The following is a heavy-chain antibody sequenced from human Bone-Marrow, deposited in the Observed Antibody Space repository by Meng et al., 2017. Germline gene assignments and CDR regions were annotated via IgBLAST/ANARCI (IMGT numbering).Heavy chain of an antibody. J-gene: IGHJ4*02. V-gene: IGHV4-34*01. CDR3: ARVVRQWLVRRAGFDY. CDR1: GGSFSGYY. Sequence: SETLSLTCAVYGGSFSGYYWSWIRQPPGKGLEWIGEINHSGGTNYNPSLKSRVTISVDTSKNQFSLKLSSVTAADTAVYYCARVVRQWLVRRAGFDYWGQGTLVTVSS. D-gene: IGHD6-19*01. CDR2: INHSGGT.